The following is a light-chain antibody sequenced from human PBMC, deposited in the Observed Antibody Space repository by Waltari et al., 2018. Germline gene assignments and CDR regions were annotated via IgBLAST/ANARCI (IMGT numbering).Light chain of an antibody. CDR1: QSLVHTDGHTY. J-gene: IGKJ1*01. CDR3: MQATNWPLT. V-gene: IGKV2-30*02. CDR2: KVS. Sequence: DVVMTQSPLSLPVSLGQPASISCRSSQSLVHTDGHTYLNWFQQRPGKSPRRLIYKVSNRDSGVPDRFSGSGSGTAFTLKISRVEAEDVGIYYCMQATNWPLTFGQGTKVEIQ.